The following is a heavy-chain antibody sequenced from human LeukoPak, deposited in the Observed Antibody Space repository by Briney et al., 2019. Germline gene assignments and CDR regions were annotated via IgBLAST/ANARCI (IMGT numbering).Heavy chain of an antibody. CDR2: IKSDGRT. D-gene: IGHD3-22*01. CDR1: GFTFSNYW. Sequence: PGGSLRLSCAAAGFTFSNYWMHWVRQAPGKGLVWVSRIKSDGRTNYADSVKGRFTISRDNAKNTVSLQMNSLRAEDTGVYYCARAPSEIGGYYPEYFRHWGQGTLVTVHS. J-gene: IGHJ1*01. CDR3: ARAPSEIGGYYPEYFRH. V-gene: IGHV3-74*01.